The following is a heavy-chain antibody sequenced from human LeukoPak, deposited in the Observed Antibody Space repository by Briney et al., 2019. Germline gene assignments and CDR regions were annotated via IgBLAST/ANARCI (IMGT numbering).Heavy chain of an antibody. CDR1: GYTFTGYY. Sequence: ASVKVSCKASGYTFTGYYMHWVRQAPGQGLEWMGWISAYNGNTNYAQKLQGRVTMTTDTSTSTAYMELRSLRSDDTAVYYCTRDRAGLAARDAFDIWGQGTMVTVSS. D-gene: IGHD6-6*01. CDR3: TRDRAGLAARDAFDI. J-gene: IGHJ3*02. CDR2: ISAYNGNT. V-gene: IGHV1-18*04.